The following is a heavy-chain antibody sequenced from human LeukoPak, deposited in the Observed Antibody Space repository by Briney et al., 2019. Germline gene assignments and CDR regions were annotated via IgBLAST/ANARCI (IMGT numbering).Heavy chain of an antibody. CDR3: ASLYYYDSAPFDP. CDR2: IYTSGNT. Sequence: SETLSLTCTVSGGSISSGNYYWGWLRQPAGRGLEWIGRIYTSGNTNYNPSLKSRVTISVDMSKNQFSLKLSSVTAADTAVYYCASLYYYDSAPFDPWGQGTLVTVSS. D-gene: IGHD3-22*01. V-gene: IGHV4-61*02. CDR1: GGSISSGNYY. J-gene: IGHJ5*02.